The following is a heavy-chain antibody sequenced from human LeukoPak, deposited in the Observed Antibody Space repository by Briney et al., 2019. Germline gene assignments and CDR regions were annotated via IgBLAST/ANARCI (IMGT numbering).Heavy chain of an antibody. Sequence: ASVKVSCKASGYTFTRYGISWVRLAPGQGLEWMGWISAYNGNTNYAQKLQGRVTMTTDTSTSTAYMELRSLRSDDTAVYYCARGPALCSTSCYLIVDYYYYYMDVWGKGTTVTISS. V-gene: IGHV1-18*01. J-gene: IGHJ6*03. CDR2: ISAYNGNT. CDR3: ARGPALCSTSCYLIVDYYYYYMDV. D-gene: IGHD2-2*01. CDR1: GYTFTRYG.